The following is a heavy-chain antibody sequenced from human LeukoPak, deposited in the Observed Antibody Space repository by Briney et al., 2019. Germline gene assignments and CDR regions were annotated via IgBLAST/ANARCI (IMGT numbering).Heavy chain of an antibody. CDR2: ISAYNGNT. V-gene: IGHV1-18*01. Sequence: GASVKVSFTASGYTFTSYGISWVRQAPGQGLEWMGWISAYNGNTNYAQKLQGRVTMTTDTSTSTAYMELRSLRSDDTAVYYCARDPQPYDSSGYYYRYWGQGTLVTVSS. J-gene: IGHJ4*02. D-gene: IGHD3-22*01. CDR1: GYTFTSYG. CDR3: ARDPQPYDSSGYYYRY.